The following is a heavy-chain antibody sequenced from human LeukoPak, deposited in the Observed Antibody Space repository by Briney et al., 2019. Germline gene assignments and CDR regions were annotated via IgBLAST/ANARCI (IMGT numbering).Heavy chain of an antibody. J-gene: IGHJ4*02. CDR1: GGSFSGYY. Sequence: KPSETLSLTCAVHGGSFSGYYWGWIRQPPGKGLEWIWEINHSGSTNYHPSLKSRVTISVDTSKNQFSLKLSSVTAADTAVYYCAREGGDYGNYWGQGTLVTVSS. V-gene: IGHV4-34*01. CDR3: AREGGDYGNY. CDR2: INHSGST. D-gene: IGHD4-17*01.